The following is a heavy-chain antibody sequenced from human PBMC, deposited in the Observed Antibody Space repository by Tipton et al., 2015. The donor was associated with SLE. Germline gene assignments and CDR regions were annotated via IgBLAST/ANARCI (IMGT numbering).Heavy chain of an antibody. D-gene: IGHD3-3*01. CDR1: GASISSYY. CDR3: ARDRHDFRGGSACYNGMEV. CDR2: ILYSGNT. V-gene: IGHV4-59*01. Sequence: TLSLTCTVSGASISSYYWTWIRQPPGKGLEWIGHILYSGNTNYHPSLKSRVTISIDTSRSQFTLKLSSVTAADTAVYYCARDRHDFRGGSACYNGMEVWGPGSTVAVSS. J-gene: IGHJ6*02.